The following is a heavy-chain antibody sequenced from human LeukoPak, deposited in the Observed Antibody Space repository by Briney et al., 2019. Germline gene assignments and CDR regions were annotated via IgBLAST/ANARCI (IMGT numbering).Heavy chain of an antibody. Sequence: GASVKVSCKASGYTFTGYYMHWVRQAPGQGLEWMGWINPNSGGTNYAQKFQGRVTMTRDTSISTAYMELSRLRSDDTAVYYCARGSCIAARPYDYWGQGTLVTVSS. J-gene: IGHJ4*02. D-gene: IGHD6-6*01. CDR3: ARGSCIAARPYDY. CDR2: INPNSGGT. CDR1: GYTFTGYY. V-gene: IGHV1-2*02.